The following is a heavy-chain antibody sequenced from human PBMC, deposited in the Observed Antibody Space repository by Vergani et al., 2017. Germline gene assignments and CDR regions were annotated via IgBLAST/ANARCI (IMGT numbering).Heavy chain of an antibody. CDR2: INQSGST. CDR1: GGSFSGYY. CDR3: ARRREPRGYRRAYYYYMDV. D-gene: IGHD1-14*01. Sequence: QLQLQESGPGLLKPSETLSITCAVYGGSFSGYYWSWIRQPPGKGLEWIGEINQSGSTNYNPSLKSRVTISVDTSKNQFSLNLSSVTAADTAVYYCARRREPRGYRRAYYYYMDVWGKGTTVTVSS. V-gene: IGHV4-34*01. J-gene: IGHJ6*03.